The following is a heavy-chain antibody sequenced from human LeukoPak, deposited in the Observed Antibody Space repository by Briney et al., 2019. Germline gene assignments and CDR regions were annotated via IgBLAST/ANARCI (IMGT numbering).Heavy chain of an antibody. V-gene: IGHV3-23*01. Sequence: GGSLRLSCAASEFTFSSYAMTWVRQAPGKGLEWVSGITASGPTTYYADSVKGRFTVSRDNSKNTLYLQMNILRAEDTAVYYCAKDADDYVSYFDYWGQGTLVTVSS. D-gene: IGHD4-17*01. CDR2: ITASGPTT. CDR1: EFTFSSYA. CDR3: AKDADDYVSYFDY. J-gene: IGHJ4*02.